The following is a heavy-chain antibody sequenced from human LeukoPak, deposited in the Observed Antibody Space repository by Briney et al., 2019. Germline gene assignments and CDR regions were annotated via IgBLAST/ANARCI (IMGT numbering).Heavy chain of an antibody. Sequence: ASVKVSCKASGGTFSSYAISWVRQAPGQGLEWMGGIIPIFGTANYAQKFQGRVTITADESTSTAYMELSSLRSEDTAVYYCARGLTYYYGSGSPSFDYWGQGTLVTVSS. CDR2: IIPIFGTA. J-gene: IGHJ4*02. CDR3: ARGLTYYYGSGSPSFDY. V-gene: IGHV1-69*01. D-gene: IGHD3-10*01. CDR1: GGTFSSYA.